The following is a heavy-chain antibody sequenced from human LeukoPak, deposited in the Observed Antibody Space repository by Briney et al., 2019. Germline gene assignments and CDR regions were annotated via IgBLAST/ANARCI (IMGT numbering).Heavy chain of an antibody. Sequence: SETLSLTCTVSGGSISSSSYYWGWIRPPPGKGLEWIGSIYYSGSTYYNPSLKSRVTISVDTSKNQLSLKLRSVTAADAAVYYCARQREGGVSMIDYWGQGTLVTVSS. CDR2: IYYSGST. J-gene: IGHJ4*02. CDR3: ARQREGGVSMIDY. V-gene: IGHV4-39*01. D-gene: IGHD3-22*01. CDR1: GGSISSSSYY.